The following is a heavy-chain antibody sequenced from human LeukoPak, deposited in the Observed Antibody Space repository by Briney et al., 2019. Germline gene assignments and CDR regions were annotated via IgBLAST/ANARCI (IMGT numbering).Heavy chain of an antibody. V-gene: IGHV5-51*01. D-gene: IGHD2-2*01. Sequence: GESLKISCKGSGYSFTSYWIGWVRQMPGKGLEWMGIIYPGDSDTRYSPSFQGQVTISADKSISTAYLQWSSLKASDTATYYCARTLGYCSSTSCYQADYYYYGMDVWGQGTTVTVSS. CDR3: ARTLGYCSSTSCYQADYYYYGMDV. CDR1: GYSFTSYW. CDR2: IYPGDSDT. J-gene: IGHJ6*02.